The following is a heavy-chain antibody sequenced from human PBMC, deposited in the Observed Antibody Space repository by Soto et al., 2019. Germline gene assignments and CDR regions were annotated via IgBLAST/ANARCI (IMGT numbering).Heavy chain of an antibody. CDR3: AKGETYYSGSGRNYYYGLDV. J-gene: IGHJ6*02. D-gene: IGHD3-10*01. CDR1: GFTVSSNY. CDR2: IKTSSSSI. Sequence: PGGSLRLSCAASGFTVSSNYMSWVRQAPGKGLEWLSYIKTSSSSISYADSVKGRFTISRDNSHNTLYLQMNSLRPEDTAVYYCAKGETYYSGSGRNYYYGLDVWGQGTTLTVSS. V-gene: IGHV3-66*03.